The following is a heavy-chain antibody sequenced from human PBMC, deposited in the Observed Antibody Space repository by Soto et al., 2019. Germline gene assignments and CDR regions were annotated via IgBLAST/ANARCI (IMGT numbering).Heavy chain of an antibody. Sequence: QVQLEQSGAEVKKTGSSVKVSCKASGGTLSDHGVAWLRQAPGQGLEWMGGTIPVFNTAKYVQKFQGRVNVTADKFTNIAYMELSSLRSEATAFYGFARGVYGSGNYYTGPSAFDIWGQGTMVIVSS. CDR2: TIPVFNTA. CDR3: ARGVYGSGNYYTGPSAFDI. CDR1: GGTLSDHG. V-gene: IGHV1-69*06. J-gene: IGHJ3*02. D-gene: IGHD3-10*01.